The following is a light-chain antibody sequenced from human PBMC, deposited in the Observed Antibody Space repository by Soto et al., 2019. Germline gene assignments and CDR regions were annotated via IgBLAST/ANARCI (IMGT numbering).Light chain of an antibody. CDR2: DVT. Sequence: QSALTQPASVSGSPGQSITISCTGTSSDVGGYNSVSWYQQHPGKAPKLMIYDVTNRPSGVSNRFSGSKSGNTASLTISVLQAEDEADYYCSSYTSSSTPLVFGGGTKLT. CDR1: SSDVGGYNS. V-gene: IGLV2-14*01. J-gene: IGLJ3*02. CDR3: SSYTSSSTPLV.